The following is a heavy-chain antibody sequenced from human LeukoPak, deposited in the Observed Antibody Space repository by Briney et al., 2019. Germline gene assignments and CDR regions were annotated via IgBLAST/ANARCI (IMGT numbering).Heavy chain of an antibody. J-gene: IGHJ6*02. Sequence: GGSLRLSCAASGFTFSSYAMSWVRQAPGKGLEWVSATSGSGGSTYYADSVKGRFTISRDNSKNTLYLQMNSLRAEDTAVYYCAKDQKSGWLDYYYYGMDVWGQGTTVTVSS. V-gene: IGHV3-23*01. CDR3: AKDQKSGWLDYYYYGMDV. CDR2: TSGSGGST. CDR1: GFTFSSYA. D-gene: IGHD6-19*01.